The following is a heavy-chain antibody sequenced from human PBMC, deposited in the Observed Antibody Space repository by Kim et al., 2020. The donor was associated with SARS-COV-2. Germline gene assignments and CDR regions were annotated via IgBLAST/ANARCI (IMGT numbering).Heavy chain of an antibody. V-gene: IGHV3-33*01. Sequence: GGSLRLSCAASGFTFSSYGMHWVRQAPGKGLEWVAVIWYDGSNKYYADSVKGRFTISRDNSKNTLYLQMNSLRAEDTAVYYCARDLYSYSSSGLGGYWGQGTLVTVSS. CDR3: ARDLYSYSSSGLGGY. J-gene: IGHJ4*02. D-gene: IGHD6-6*01. CDR1: GFTFSSYG. CDR2: IWYDGSNK.